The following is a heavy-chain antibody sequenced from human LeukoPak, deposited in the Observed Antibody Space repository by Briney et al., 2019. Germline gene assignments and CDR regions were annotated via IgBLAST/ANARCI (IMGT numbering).Heavy chain of an antibody. CDR1: GYTFTSYA. CDR2: ILPIFGTT. D-gene: IGHD2-15*01. Sequence: SVKVSCKASGYTFTSYAMNWVRQAPGQGLEWMGGILPIFGTTNYAQKFQARVTITADESTSTAYMKMSSLRSEDTAVYYCGRVSCGGNCYSLIGTFDIWGQGTMVTVSS. CDR3: GRVSCGGNCYSLIGTFDI. V-gene: IGHV1-69*13. J-gene: IGHJ3*02.